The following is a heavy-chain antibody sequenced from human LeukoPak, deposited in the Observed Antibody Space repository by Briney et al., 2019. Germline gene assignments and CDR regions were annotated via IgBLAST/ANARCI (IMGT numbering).Heavy chain of an antibody. J-gene: IGHJ5*01. CDR1: GFTFSDYY. V-gene: IGHV3-11*01. D-gene: IGHD3-22*01. CDR3: ARCTSSCYRGRFDS. CDR2: ISSSDSTI. Sequence: GGSLRLSCAASGFTFSDYYMSWIRQAPGKGLEWVSYISSSDSTIYYADSVKGRFTISRDNSRGTLYLQTNSLRAEDSALYYCARCTSSCYRGRFDSWGQGTLVTVSS.